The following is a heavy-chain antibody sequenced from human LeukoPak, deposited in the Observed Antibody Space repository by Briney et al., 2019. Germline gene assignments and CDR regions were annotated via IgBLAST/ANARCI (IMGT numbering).Heavy chain of an antibody. CDR2: ISGYNGKT. CDR3: ARDRSSGGSGY. D-gene: IGHD6-19*01. J-gene: IGHJ4*02. V-gene: IGHV1-18*01. CDR1: GYTFTNYG. Sequence: ASVEVSCKASGYTFTNYGINWVRQAPGQGLEWMGWISGYNGKTNYAQKFQGRVTMTTDTSTTTAYMELRSLRSDDTAVYYCARDRSSGGSGYWGQGTLVTVSS.